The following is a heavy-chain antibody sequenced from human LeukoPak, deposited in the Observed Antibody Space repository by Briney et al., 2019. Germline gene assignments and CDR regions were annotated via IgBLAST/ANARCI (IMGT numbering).Heavy chain of an antibody. CDR2: ISYDGSNK. CDR1: GFTFSNYN. J-gene: IGHJ4*02. D-gene: IGHD6-13*01. CDR3: AKEAAAGDFDY. V-gene: IGHV3-30*18. Sequence: GGSLRLSCADSGFTFSNYNMNWVRQAPGKGLEWVAVISYDGSNKYYADSVKGRFTISRDNSKNTLYLQMNSLRAEDTAVYYCAKEAAAGDFDYWGQGTLVTVSS.